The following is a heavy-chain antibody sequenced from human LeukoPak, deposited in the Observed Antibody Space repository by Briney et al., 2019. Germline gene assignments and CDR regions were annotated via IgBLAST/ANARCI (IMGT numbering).Heavy chain of an antibody. V-gene: IGHV3-11*04. CDR1: GFTFSDYY. Sequence: GGSLRLSCAASGFTFSDYYMTWVRQAPGRGLEWVSYISSSSNTVYYADSVKGRLTVSRDNANNSLYVQMTNLRAEDTAVYYCARRAMGATSFDFWGQGTLVTVSS. CDR2: ISSSSNTV. CDR3: ARRAMGATSFDF. J-gene: IGHJ4*02. D-gene: IGHD1-26*01.